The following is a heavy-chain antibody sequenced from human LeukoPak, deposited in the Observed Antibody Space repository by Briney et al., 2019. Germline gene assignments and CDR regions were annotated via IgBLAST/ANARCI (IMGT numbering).Heavy chain of an antibody. Sequence: SETLSLTCTVSGGSISSYYWSWIRQPPGKGLEWIGSIYYSGSTYYNPSLKSRVTISVDTSKNQFSLKLSSVTAADTAVYYCARVSYDSSGHRADDAFDIWGQGTMVTVSS. D-gene: IGHD3-22*01. J-gene: IGHJ3*02. CDR2: IYYSGST. CDR1: GGSISSYY. CDR3: ARVSYDSSGHRADDAFDI. V-gene: IGHV4-59*01.